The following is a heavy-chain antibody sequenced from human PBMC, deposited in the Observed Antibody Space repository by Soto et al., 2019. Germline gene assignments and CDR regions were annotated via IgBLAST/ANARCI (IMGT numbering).Heavy chain of an antibody. CDR3: AKDKGWRGAFEI. CDR2: ITSSGGST. CDR1: GFTFSSYA. J-gene: IGHJ3*02. Sequence: ESGGGLVQPGGSLRLSCAASGFTFSSYAMSWVRQAPGRGLEWVSVITSSGGSTYYADYVKGRFTISRDNSKNTLDLQVNSLRAEDTAVYYCAKDKGWRGAFEIWSKGTMVSVS. V-gene: IGHV3-23*01. D-gene: IGHD2-15*01.